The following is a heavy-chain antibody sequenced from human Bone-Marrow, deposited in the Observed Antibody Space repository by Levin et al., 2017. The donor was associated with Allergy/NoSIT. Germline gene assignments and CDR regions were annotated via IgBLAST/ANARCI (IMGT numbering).Heavy chain of an antibody. CDR3: AKEVRGLVSYFDY. J-gene: IGHJ4*02. CDR2: ISYDSNKK. Sequence: PGGSLRLSCAASGFTFSSYGLHWVRQAPGKGLEWVAVISYDSNKKYYGDSVKGRFTISRDNSKNTVYLEMNSLRPEDTALYYCAKEVRGLVSYFDYWGQGTLVTVSS. CDR1: GFTFSSYG. D-gene: IGHD6-19*01. V-gene: IGHV3-30*18.